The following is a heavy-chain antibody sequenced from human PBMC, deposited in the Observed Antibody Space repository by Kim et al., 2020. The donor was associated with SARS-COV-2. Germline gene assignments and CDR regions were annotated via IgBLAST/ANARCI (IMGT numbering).Heavy chain of an antibody. D-gene: IGHD3-3*01. V-gene: IGHV3-33*01. Sequence: NKDNAVSMTGRFHTTKDNSKHTPYLQMNGLGAEDTAVYYCARDFFVDYFDYWGQGTLVTVSS. J-gene: IGHJ4*02. CDR3: ARDFFVDYFDY. CDR2: NK.